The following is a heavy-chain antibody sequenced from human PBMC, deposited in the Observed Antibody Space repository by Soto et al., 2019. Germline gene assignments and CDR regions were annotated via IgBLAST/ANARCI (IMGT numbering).Heavy chain of an antibody. Sequence: EVQLLESGGGLVQPGGSLRLSCAASGFTFSSYAMSWVRQAPGKGLEWVSAISCSGGSTYYADSVKGRFTISRDNSKNTVYLQMNSLRAEDTAVYYCAKRDTVWYGMDVWGQGTTVTVSS. J-gene: IGHJ6*02. CDR2: ISCSGGST. CDR1: GFTFSSYA. CDR3: AKRDTVWYGMDV. D-gene: IGHD4-17*01. V-gene: IGHV3-23*01.